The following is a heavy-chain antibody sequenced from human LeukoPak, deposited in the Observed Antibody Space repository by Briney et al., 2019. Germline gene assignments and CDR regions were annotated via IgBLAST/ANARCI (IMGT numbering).Heavy chain of an antibody. Sequence: ASVKVSCKASGYTFTGYYMHWVRQAPGQGLEWMRWINPNSGGTNYAQKFQGRVTMTRDTSISTAYMELSRLRSDDTAVYYCARGPPPPYSSSWFGYYYYGMDVWGQGTTVTVSS. CDR3: ARGPPPPYSSSWFGYYYYGMDV. CDR1: GYTFTGYY. D-gene: IGHD6-13*01. CDR2: INPNSGGT. V-gene: IGHV1-2*02. J-gene: IGHJ6*02.